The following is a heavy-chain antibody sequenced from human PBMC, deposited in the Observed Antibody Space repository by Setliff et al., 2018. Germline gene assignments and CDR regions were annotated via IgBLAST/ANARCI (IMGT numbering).Heavy chain of an antibody. D-gene: IGHD5-12*01. CDR3: AGCGYGQYYAMDV. Sequence: GGSLRLSCAASGFTFSTFWMSWLRQAPGKGLEWVANIKQDGSETYYVDSVKGRFTISRDNAKNSLYLQMNSLRAEDTAVYYCAGCGYGQYYAMDVWGQGTTVTVSS. J-gene: IGHJ6*02. V-gene: IGHV3-7*01. CDR1: GFTFSTFW. CDR2: IKQDGSET.